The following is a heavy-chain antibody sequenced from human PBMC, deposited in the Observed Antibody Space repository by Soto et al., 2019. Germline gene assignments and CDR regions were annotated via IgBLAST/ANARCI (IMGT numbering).Heavy chain of an antibody. CDR3: ARGSGLNYGMDV. CDR2: IYYSGST. CDR1: GGSISSYY. Sequence: SETLSLTCTVSGGSISSYYWSWIRQPPGKGLEWIGYIYYSGSTNYNPSLKSRVTISVDTSKNQFSLKLSSVTAADTAVYYCARGSGLNYGMDVWGQGTTVTVSS. J-gene: IGHJ6*02. D-gene: IGHD3-16*01. V-gene: IGHV4-59*01.